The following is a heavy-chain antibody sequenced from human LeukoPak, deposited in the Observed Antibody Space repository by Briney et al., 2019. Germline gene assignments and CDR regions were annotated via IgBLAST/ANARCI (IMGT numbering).Heavy chain of an antibody. CDR3: AKEVLLWFGELLDPDY. CDR1: GFTFSSYA. D-gene: IGHD3-10*01. CDR2: ISGSGGST. V-gene: IGHV3-23*01. Sequence: GGSLRLSCAASGFTFSSYAMSWVRQAPGKGLEWVSAISGSGGSTYYADSVKGRFTISRDNSKNTLYLQMNSLRAEDTAVYYCAKEVLLWFGELLDPDYWGQGTLVTVSS. J-gene: IGHJ4*02.